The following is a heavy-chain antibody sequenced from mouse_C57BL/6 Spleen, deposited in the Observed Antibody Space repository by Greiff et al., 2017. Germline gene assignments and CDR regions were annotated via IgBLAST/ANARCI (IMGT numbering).Heavy chain of an antibody. CDR3: ARSLYSNYGFAY. CDR2: IYPGSGST. CDR1: GYTFTSSW. J-gene: IGHJ3*01. D-gene: IGHD2-5*01. Sequence: QVQLQQPGAELVKPGASVKMSCKASGYTFTSSWITWVKQRPGQGLEWIGDIYPGSGSTNYNEKFTSKATLTVDKSSSTAYMQLSSLTSEDSAVYYCARSLYSNYGFAYWGQGTLVTVSA. V-gene: IGHV1-55*01.